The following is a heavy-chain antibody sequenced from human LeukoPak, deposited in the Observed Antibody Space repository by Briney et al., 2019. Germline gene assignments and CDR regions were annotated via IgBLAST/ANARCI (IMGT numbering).Heavy chain of an antibody. CDR3: ARSWGAPRAFDY. Sequence: SVKVSCKASGGTFSSYAISWVRQAPGQGREGMGGIIPIFGTANYAQKFQGRVTITADESTSTAYMELRSLRSEDTAVYYCARSWGAPRAFDYWGQGTLVTVSS. D-gene: IGHD3-16*01. CDR2: IIPIFGTA. J-gene: IGHJ4*02. CDR1: GGTFSSYA. V-gene: IGHV1-69*01.